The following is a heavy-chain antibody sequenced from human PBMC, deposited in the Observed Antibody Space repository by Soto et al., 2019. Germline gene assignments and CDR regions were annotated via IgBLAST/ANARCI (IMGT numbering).Heavy chain of an antibody. V-gene: IGHV1-18*04. J-gene: IGHJ6*02. CDR3: ATGYCSSTSCYRDYYYGMDV. Sequence: QVQLVQSGAEVKKSGASVKVSCKASGYTFTSYGISWVRQAPGQGLEWLGWISAYNGNTNYAQKLQGRVTMTTDTSTSKAYMELRSLRSDDTAVYYCATGYCSSTSCYRDYYYGMDVWGQGTTVTVSS. CDR1: GYTFTSYG. CDR2: ISAYNGNT. D-gene: IGHD2-2*01.